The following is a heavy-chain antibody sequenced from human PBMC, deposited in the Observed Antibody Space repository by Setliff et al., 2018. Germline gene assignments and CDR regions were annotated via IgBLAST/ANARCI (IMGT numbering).Heavy chain of an antibody. D-gene: IGHD3-16*01. J-gene: IGHJ4*02. V-gene: IGHV3-48*03. Sequence: GGSLRLSCAASGFTFSSYEMNWVRQAPGKGLEWVSYISGSGSSIFYADSVKGRFTISRDNAKNSLYLQVNSLRAEDTAVYYCARDGGEYWGQGTLVTVSS. CDR2: ISGSGSSI. CDR3: ARDGGEY. CDR1: GFTFSSYE.